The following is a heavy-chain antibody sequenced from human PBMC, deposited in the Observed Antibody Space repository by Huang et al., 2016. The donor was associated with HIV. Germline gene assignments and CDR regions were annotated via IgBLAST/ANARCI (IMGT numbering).Heavy chain of an antibody. D-gene: IGHD2-15*01. V-gene: IGHV1-2*02. J-gene: IGHJ6*02. Sequence: QVQLVQSGAEVKKPGASVKVSCKASGYTFTGYYMHWVRQAPGQGLEGMGGINPKRGGTNYAQKLQGRVTMTRDTSISTAYMELSRLRSDDTAVYYCAREVVSATGYYYYGMDVWGQGTTVTVSS. CDR3: AREVVSATGYYYYGMDV. CDR2: INPKRGGT. CDR1: GYTFTGYY.